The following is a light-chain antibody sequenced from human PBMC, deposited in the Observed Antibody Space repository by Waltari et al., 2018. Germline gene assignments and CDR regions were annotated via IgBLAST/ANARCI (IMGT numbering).Light chain of an antibody. CDR1: SSDVGFYNY. J-gene: IGLJ3*02. CDR2: DVF. Sequence: QSALTQPASVSGSPGQSITISCTGTSSDVGFYNYVSWYQQHPGKAPKLIIYDVFERPAGVSNRCSGSNSGNTASLTISGLLAEDEADYYCNSYTGSSSWVFGGGTKLTVL. V-gene: IGLV2-14*01. CDR3: NSYTGSSSWV.